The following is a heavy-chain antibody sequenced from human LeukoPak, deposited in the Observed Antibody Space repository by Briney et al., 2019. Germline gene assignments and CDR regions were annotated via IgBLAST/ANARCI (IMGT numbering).Heavy chain of an antibody. J-gene: IGHJ4*02. CDR2: IYPADSDT. CDR3: ARSNGYCSSTSCYTSDY. Sequence: GESLKISCKGSGYTFTNYWIGWLRQMPGKGLEWMGIIYPADSDTRYSPSFQGQVTISADKSISTAYLQWSSLKASDTAMYYCARSNGYCSSTSCYTSDYWGQGTLVTVSS. D-gene: IGHD2-2*02. V-gene: IGHV5-51*01. CDR1: GYTFTNYW.